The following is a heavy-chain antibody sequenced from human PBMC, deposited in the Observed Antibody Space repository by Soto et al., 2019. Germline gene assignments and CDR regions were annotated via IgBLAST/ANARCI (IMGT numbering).Heavy chain of an antibody. CDR2: IWYDGSNK. CDR1: GFTFSSYG. V-gene: IGHV3-33*01. CDR3: ARDRALNYYYGMDV. Sequence: GGSLRLSCAASGFTFSSYGMHWVRQAPGKGLEWVAVIWYDGSNKYYADSVKGRFTISRDNSKKTLYLQMNSLRAEDTAVYYCARDRALNYYYGMDVWGQGTTVTVSS. J-gene: IGHJ6*02.